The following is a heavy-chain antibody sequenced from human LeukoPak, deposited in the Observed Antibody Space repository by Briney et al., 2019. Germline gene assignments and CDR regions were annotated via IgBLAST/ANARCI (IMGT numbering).Heavy chain of an antibody. J-gene: IGHJ4*02. CDR3: ARLVGAATDPFDY. Sequence: SETLSLTCDVPGGSVTSTNWWTWVRQPPGKGLEWIGEVHLDGRTNYNPSLKSRLIMSVDLPENHISLKLSSVTAADTAVYYCARLVGAATDPFDYWGQGTLVTVSS. CDR1: GGSVTSTNW. D-gene: IGHD1-26*01. CDR2: VHLDGRT. V-gene: IGHV4-4*02.